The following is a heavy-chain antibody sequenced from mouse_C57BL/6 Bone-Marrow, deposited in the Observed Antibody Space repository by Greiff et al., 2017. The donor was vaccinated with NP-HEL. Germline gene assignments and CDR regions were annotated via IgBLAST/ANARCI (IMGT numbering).Heavy chain of an antibody. Sequence: EVQLQQSGAELVRPGASVKLSCTASGFNIKDDYMHWVKQRPEQGLEWIGWIDPENGDTEYASKFQGKATITADTSSNTAYLQLSSLTSEDTAVYYCTTIYDGYPYFDYWGQGTTLTVSS. CDR1: GFNIKDDY. J-gene: IGHJ2*01. CDR3: TTIYDGYPYFDY. V-gene: IGHV14-4*01. D-gene: IGHD2-3*01. CDR2: IDPENGDT.